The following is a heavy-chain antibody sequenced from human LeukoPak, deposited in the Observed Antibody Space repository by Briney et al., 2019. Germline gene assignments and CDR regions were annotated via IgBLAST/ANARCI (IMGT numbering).Heavy chain of an antibody. V-gene: IGHV3-30*04. Sequence: GRSLRLSCAASGFTFSSYAMHWVRQAPGKGLEWVAVISYDGSNKYYADSVKGRFTISRDNSKNTLYVQMNSLRAEDTAVYYCAKDIYYGSGARSGRYMDVWGKGTTVTISS. CDR2: ISYDGSNK. J-gene: IGHJ6*03. CDR3: AKDIYYGSGARSGRYMDV. CDR1: GFTFSSYA. D-gene: IGHD3-10*01.